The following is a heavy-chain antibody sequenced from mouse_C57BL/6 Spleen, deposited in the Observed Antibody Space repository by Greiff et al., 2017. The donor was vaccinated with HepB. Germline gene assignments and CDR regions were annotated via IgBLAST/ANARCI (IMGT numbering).Heavy chain of an antibody. V-gene: IGHV14-3*02. CDR1: GYNIKDIY. Sequence: EVKLLESGAELVKPAASLKLSCTASGYNIKDIYIHWVKQRPEKGLERIRRTDPANGNTKYDPKFQGKATITADTSSNTAYLQLSSLTSEDTAVYYCSISTINAWGQGTTLTVSS. CDR2: TDPANGNT. CDR3: SISTINA. J-gene: IGHJ2*01.